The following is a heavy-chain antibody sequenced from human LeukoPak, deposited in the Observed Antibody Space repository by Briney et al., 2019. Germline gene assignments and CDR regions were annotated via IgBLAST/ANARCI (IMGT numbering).Heavy chain of an antibody. Sequence: ASVKVSCKASGYTFTSYDINWVRQATGRGLEWMGWMNPNSGNTGYAQKFQGRVTMTRNTSISTAYMELSSLRSEDTAVYYCASLTYYYDSSGYYYDGAFDIWGQGTMVTVSS. J-gene: IGHJ3*02. V-gene: IGHV1-8*01. D-gene: IGHD3-22*01. CDR3: ASLTYYYDSSGYYYDGAFDI. CDR1: GYTFTSYD. CDR2: MNPNSGNT.